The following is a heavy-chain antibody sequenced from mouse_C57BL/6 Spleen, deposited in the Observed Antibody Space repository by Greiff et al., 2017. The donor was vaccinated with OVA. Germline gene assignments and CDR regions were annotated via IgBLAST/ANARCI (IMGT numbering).Heavy chain of an antibody. CDR2: IDPSDSYT. D-gene: IGHD1-1*01. V-gene: IGHV1-59*01. CDR1: GYTFTSYW. J-gene: IGHJ1*03. CDR3: ARGGYGSSYGYFDV. Sequence: QVQLQQPGAELVRPGTSVKLSCKASGYTFTSYWMHWVKQRPGQGLEWIGVIDPSDSYTNYNQKFKGKATLTVDTSSSTAFMQLRSLTSEDSAVDYCARGGYGSSYGYFDVWGTGTTVTVSS.